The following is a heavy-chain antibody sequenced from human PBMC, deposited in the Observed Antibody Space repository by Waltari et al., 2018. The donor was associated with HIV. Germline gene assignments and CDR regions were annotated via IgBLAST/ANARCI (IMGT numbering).Heavy chain of an antibody. CDR1: GYTFTSYA. J-gene: IGHJ4*02. Sequence: QVQLVQPGAEVKKPGASLTVSCKASGYTFTSYAIHWVRQAPGQRLEWMGWINTGNDNTEYSQKFQGRVTIARDTSASTAYMELSSLTSEDTAIYYCARKGAAGFFYFDCWGQGTLVTVSS. CDR2: INTGNDNT. CDR3: ARKGAAGFFYFDC. D-gene: IGHD2-15*01. V-gene: IGHV1-3*04.